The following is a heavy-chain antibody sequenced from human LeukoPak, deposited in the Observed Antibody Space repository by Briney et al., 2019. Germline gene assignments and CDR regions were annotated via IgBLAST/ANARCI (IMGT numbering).Heavy chain of an antibody. D-gene: IGHD4-17*01. CDR1: GYSISSGYY. V-gene: IGHV4-59*01. J-gene: IGHJ4*02. Sequence: SETLSLTCTVSGYSISSGYYWGWIRQPPGKGLEWIGYIYYSGSTNYNPSLKSRVTISVDTSKNQFSLKLSSVTAADTAVYYCAKDLTTVTSPLDYWGQGTLVTVSS. CDR3: AKDLTTVTSPLDY. CDR2: IYYSGST.